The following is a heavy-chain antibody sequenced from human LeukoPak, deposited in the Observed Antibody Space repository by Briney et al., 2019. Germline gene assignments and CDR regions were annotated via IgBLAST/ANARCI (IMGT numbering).Heavy chain of an antibody. D-gene: IGHD2-15*01. CDR2: ISGSGGST. Sequence: GGSLRLSCAASGFTFSSYAMNWVRQAPGKGLESVSAISGSGGSTYYADSVKGRFTISRDNSKNTLYLQMNSLRAEDTAVYYCANRYCSGGSCYHDYWGQGTLVTVSS. V-gene: IGHV3-23*01. J-gene: IGHJ4*02. CDR3: ANRYCSGGSCYHDY. CDR1: GFTFSSYA.